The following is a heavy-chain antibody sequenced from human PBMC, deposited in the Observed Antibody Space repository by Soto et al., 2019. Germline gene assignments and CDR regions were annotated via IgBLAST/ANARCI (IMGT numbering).Heavy chain of an antibody. CDR3: ALAADSSGGWGYYYGMDV. CDR2: ISGSGGST. V-gene: IGHV3-23*01. Sequence: GGSLRLSCAASGFTFSSYAMSWVRQAPGKGLECVSAISGSGGSTYYADSVKGRFTISRDNSKNTLYLQMNSLRAEDTAVYYCALAADSSGGWGYYYGMDVWGQGTTVTVSS. J-gene: IGHJ6*02. CDR1: GFTFSSYA. D-gene: IGHD3-22*01.